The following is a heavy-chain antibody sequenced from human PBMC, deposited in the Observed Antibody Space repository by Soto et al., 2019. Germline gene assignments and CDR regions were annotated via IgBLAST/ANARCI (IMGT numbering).Heavy chain of an antibody. CDR3: AADVGGYSYGLARH. CDR1: GFTFSSSA. V-gene: IGHV1-58*01. Sequence: QMQLVQSGPEVKKPGTSVKVSCKTSGFTFSSSAVHWVRQARGHRLQWIGWIDVGSANANYAQMLQERVTISRDMSTSTAYMGLSSLRPEDTAVYYCAADVGGYSYGLARHWGPGTLVTVSS. J-gene: IGHJ4*02. CDR2: IDVGSANA. D-gene: IGHD5-18*01.